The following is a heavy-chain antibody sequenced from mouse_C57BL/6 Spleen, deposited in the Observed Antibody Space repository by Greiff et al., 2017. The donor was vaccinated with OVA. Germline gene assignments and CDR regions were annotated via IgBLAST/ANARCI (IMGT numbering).Heavy chain of an antibody. J-gene: IGHJ2*01. CDR1: GFTFSSYT. Sequence: EVQLVESGGGLVKPGGSLKLSCAASGFTFSSYTMSWVRQTPEKRLEWVATISGGGGNTYYPDSVKGRFTISRDNAKNTLYLQMSSLSSEDTALYYCARQNYGNFYYFDYWGQGTTLTVSS. CDR3: ARQNYGNFYYFDY. D-gene: IGHD2-1*01. V-gene: IGHV5-9*01. CDR2: ISGGGGNT.